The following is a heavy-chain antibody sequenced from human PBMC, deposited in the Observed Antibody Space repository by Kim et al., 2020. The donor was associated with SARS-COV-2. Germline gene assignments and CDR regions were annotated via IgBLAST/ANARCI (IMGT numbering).Heavy chain of an antibody. Sequence: GGSLRLSCAASGFTFSAYSMTWVRQTPGRGLEWVSSIGISAGDIFYADSLRGRFTVSRDNAKNSLFLQMNSLRAEDTAVYYCARDGPGGGDGMCAFDIWG. CDR2: IGISAGDI. V-gene: IGHV3-21*06. CDR3: ARDGPGGGDGMCAFDI. D-gene: IGHD2-21*02. J-gene: IGHJ3*02. CDR1: GFTFSAYS.